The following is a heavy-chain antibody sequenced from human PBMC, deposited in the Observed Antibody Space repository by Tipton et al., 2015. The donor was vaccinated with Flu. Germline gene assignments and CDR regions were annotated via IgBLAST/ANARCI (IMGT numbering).Heavy chain of an antibody. J-gene: IGHJ5*01. CDR1: GGSISSFY. CDR3: ARGSGSGTYMIFDF. Sequence: TLSLTCTVSGGSISSFYWSWIRQPAGKGLEWIGRMYSSGTTKYNPSLKSRVTMSVDTTKNQFSLKLSSVTAADTAVYYCARGSGSGTYMIFDFRGQGTLVTVSS. V-gene: IGHV4-4*07. CDR2: MYSSGTT. D-gene: IGHD3-10*01.